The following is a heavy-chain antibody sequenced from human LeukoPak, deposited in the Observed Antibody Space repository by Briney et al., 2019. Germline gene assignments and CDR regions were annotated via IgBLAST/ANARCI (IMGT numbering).Heavy chain of an antibody. CDR3: AYVPPMVAAASNFDY. CDR2: IIPILGIA. V-gene: IGHV1-69*04. Sequence: SVKVSCKASGGTFSSYAISWVRQAPGQGLEWMGRIIPILGIANYAQKFQGRVTITADKSTSTAYMELSSLRSEDTAVYYCAYVPPMVAAASNFDYWGQGTLVTVSS. J-gene: IGHJ4*02. D-gene: IGHD6-13*01. CDR1: GGTFSSYA.